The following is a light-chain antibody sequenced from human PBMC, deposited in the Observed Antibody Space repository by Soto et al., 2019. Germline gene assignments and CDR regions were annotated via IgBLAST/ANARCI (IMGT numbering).Light chain of an antibody. Sequence: DIQMTQSPSSLSASVGDRVTITCRGSQGISSWLAWYQQKPGKAPRLLIYKASSLASGVPSRFSGSGSGTEFTLTISSLQPDDFATYYCQQYKTFGQGTKVEIK. CDR1: QGISSW. V-gene: IGKV1-5*03. J-gene: IGKJ1*01. CDR2: KAS. CDR3: QQYKT.